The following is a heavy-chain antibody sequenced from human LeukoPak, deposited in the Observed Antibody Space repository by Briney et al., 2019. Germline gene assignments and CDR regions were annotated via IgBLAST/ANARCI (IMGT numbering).Heavy chain of an antibody. CDR3: ARFDYRLDY. D-gene: IGHD3-9*01. CDR1: GGSISSPSHG. J-gene: IGHJ4*02. CDR2: IYYIGSP. V-gene: IGHV4-39*02. Sequence: SETLSLTCTVSGGSISSPSHGWVWIRERPGKGLEWIGSIYYIGSPYYNPSLKSRVTISVDTSKTHFSLKLSSVPAADTAVYFCARFDYRLDYWGQGTLVTVSS.